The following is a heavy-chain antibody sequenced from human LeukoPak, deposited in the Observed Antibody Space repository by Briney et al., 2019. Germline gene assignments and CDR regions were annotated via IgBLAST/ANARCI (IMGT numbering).Heavy chain of an antibody. CDR2: INPSGGST. CDR3: ARSLPTTRPYDFWSGYYYSPWDH. D-gene: IGHD3-3*01. V-gene: IGHV1-46*01. J-gene: IGHJ4*02. CDR1: GYTFTSYY. Sequence: GASVKVSCRASGYTFTSYYMHWVRQAPGQGLEWMGIINPSGGSTSYAQKFQGRVTMTRDTSTSTVYMELSSLRSEDTAVYYCARSLPTTRPYDFWSGYYYSPWDHWGQGTLVTVSS.